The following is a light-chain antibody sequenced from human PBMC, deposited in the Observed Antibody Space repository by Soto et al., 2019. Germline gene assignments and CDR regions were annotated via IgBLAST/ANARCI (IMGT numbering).Light chain of an antibody. CDR3: ATWDGGLTPQGV. J-gene: IGLJ1*01. Sequence: QSVLSQPPSVSAAPGQRVTISCSGSTSNIGKYYVSWYQQVPGTPPRLLIYDNNQRPSGIPDRFSGSKSGTSATLAITGLQTGDEADYYCATWDGGLTPQGVFGTGTKLTVL. CDR1: TSNIGKYY. V-gene: IGLV1-51*01. CDR2: DNN.